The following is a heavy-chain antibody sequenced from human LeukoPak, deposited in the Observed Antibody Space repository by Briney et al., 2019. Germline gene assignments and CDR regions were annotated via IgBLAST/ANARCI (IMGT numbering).Heavy chain of an antibody. Sequence: GGSLRLSCAAPGFTFDDYGMSWVRQAPGKGLEWVSDINWTGGSTVYADSLQGRFTISRDNAKNSLYLQMNSLRAEDTALYYCARAVRTMGRGVITWGQGTLVTVSS. J-gene: IGHJ5*02. CDR3: ARAVRTMGRGVIT. V-gene: IGHV3-20*04. CDR1: GFTFDDYG. D-gene: IGHD3-10*01. CDR2: INWTGGST.